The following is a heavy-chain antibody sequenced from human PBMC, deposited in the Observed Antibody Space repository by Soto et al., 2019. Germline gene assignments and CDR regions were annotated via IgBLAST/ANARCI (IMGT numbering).Heavy chain of an antibody. CDR1: GGSISTSNYY. Sequence: SETLSLTCTVSGGSISTSNYYWGWVRQPPGKRLEWIGNMYYSGTTYYDPSLKSQVTISVDTSKIQLSLKRNSVTAADTAAYFCAKCGGHASRHTEFGFWGPGILVTV. J-gene: IGHJ4*02. CDR3: AKCGGHASRHTEFGF. CDR2: MYYSGTT. V-gene: IGHV4-39*01. D-gene: IGHD2-8*01.